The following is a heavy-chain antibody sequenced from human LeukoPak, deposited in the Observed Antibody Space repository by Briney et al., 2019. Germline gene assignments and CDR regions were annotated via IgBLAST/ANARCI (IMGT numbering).Heavy chain of an antibody. D-gene: IGHD2-2*01. CDR3: ARDSCSSTSCRRKFDN. J-gene: IGHJ4*02. CDR2: IYYSGST. Sequence: SETLSLTCTVSGGSITSSNYFWGWIRQSPGKGLERIGSIYYSGSTYYNPSLKSRVTISVETSKIQFSLKLSSVTAADSAVYYGARDSCSSTSCRRKFDNWGQGTLVTVSS. V-gene: IGHV4-39*07. CDR1: GGSITSSNYF.